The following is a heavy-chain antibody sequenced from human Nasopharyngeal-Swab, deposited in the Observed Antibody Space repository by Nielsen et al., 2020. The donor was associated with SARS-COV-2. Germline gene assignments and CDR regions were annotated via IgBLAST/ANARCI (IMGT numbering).Heavy chain of an antibody. CDR2: IYYSGST. D-gene: IGHD7-27*01. Sequence: SETLSLTCTVSGGSVSSGSYYWSWIRQPPGKGLEWIGYIYYSGSTNYNPSLKSRVTISVDTSKNQFSLKLSSVTAADTAVYYCARRPTNWGLNWFDPWGQGTLVTVSS. J-gene: IGHJ5*02. V-gene: IGHV4-61*01. CDR1: GGSVSSGSYY. CDR3: ARRPTNWGLNWFDP.